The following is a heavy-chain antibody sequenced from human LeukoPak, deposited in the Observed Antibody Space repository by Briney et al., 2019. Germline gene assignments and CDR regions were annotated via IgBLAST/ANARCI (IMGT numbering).Heavy chain of an antibody. J-gene: IGHJ5*02. V-gene: IGHV4-4*07. Sequence: SETLSLTCTVSGGSISSYYWSWIRQPAGKGLEWIGRIYTSGSTNYNPSLKSRVTMSVDTSKNQFSLKLSSVTAADTAVYYCARDEGASYSGYDFDWFDPWGQGTLVTVSS. CDR3: ARDEGASYSGYDFDWFDP. CDR1: GGSISSYY. CDR2: IYTSGST. D-gene: IGHD5-12*01.